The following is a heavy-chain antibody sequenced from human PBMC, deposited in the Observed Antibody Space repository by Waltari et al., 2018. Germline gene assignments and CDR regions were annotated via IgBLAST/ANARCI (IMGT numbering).Heavy chain of an antibody. CDR3: AREIDYSTSSDY. CDR1: GGTFSSYA. J-gene: IGHJ4*02. V-gene: IGHV1-69*05. D-gene: IGHD4-4*01. CDR2: IIPIFGTA. Sequence: QVQLVQSGAEVKKPGSSVKVSCKASGGTFSSYAISWVRQAPGQGLEWMGGIIPIFGTANYAQKFQGRVTSTRDTSASTAYMELSSLRSEDTAVYYCAREIDYSTSSDYWGQGTLVTVSS.